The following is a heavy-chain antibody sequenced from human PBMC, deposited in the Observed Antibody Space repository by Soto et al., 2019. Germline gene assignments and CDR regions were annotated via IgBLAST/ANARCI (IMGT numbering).Heavy chain of an antibody. CDR2: IYYSGST. CDR3: ARGIQLWPWYFDL. V-gene: IGHV4-30-4*01. CDR1: GGSISSGDYY. Sequence: QAQLQESGPGLVKPSQTLSLTCTVSGGSISSGDYYWSWIRQPPGKGLEWIGYIYYSGSTYYNPSLKSRVTISVDTSKNQFSLKLSSVTAADTAVYYCARGIQLWPWYFDLWGRGTLVTVSS. D-gene: IGHD5-18*01. J-gene: IGHJ2*01.